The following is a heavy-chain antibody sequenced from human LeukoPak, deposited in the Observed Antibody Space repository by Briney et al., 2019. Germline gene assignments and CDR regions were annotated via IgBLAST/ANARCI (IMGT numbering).Heavy chain of an antibody. CDR2: ISAYNGNT. Sequence: ASVKVSCKPSGYTFTSYGISWVRQAPGQGLEWMGWISAYNGNTNYAQKLQGRVTRTTDTSTSTAYMELRSLRSDDTAVYYCARPYYDSSAPPYDYWGQGTLVTVSS. CDR3: ARPYYDSSAPPYDY. J-gene: IGHJ4*02. CDR1: GYTFTSYG. V-gene: IGHV1-18*01. D-gene: IGHD3-22*01.